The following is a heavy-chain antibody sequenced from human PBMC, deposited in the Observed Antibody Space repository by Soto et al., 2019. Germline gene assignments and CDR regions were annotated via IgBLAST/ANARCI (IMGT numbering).Heavy chain of an antibody. CDR3: AKDRSQGAVAGTSDFDY. V-gene: IGHV3-23*01. D-gene: IGHD6-19*01. J-gene: IGHJ4*02. CDR2: ISGRGGRA. CDR1: GFSFSSYA. Sequence: PVGSLRLSCAASGFSFSSYALNWVRQAPGKGLEWVSTISGRGGRAYYADSVKGRFTISRDNSKNALYLQLDSLRAEDTAVYYCAKDRSQGAVAGTSDFDYWGQGTLVTVSS.